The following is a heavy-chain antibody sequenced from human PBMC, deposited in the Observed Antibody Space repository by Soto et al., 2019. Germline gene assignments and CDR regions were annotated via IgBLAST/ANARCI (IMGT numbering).Heavy chain of an antibody. V-gene: IGHV3-23*01. Sequence: GXSLSLSCAASGFTFSIYAVAWIRQTPGKGLEWVSVIGAGSDGIQYVYSVKGRFSISRDNSKNTLYLHMNSLRAEDTAIYYCAKYSTSSPSRFFYLWGQGTLVNVS. D-gene: IGHD2-15*01. CDR1: GFTFSIYA. J-gene: IGHJ5*02. CDR3: AKYSTSSPSRFFYL. CDR2: IGAGSDGI.